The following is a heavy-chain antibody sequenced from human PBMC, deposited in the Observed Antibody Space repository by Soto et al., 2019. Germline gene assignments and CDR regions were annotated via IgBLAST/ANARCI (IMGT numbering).Heavy chain of an antibody. CDR3: ARDRGTIFGVLDS. V-gene: IGHV3-21*01. J-gene: IGHJ4*02. Sequence: GGSLRLSCVGSGFTFSDSVMAWVRQAPGKGLEWVSSISSSSSYIYYADSVKGRFTISRDNAKNSLYLQMNSLRAEDTAVYYCARDRGTIFGVLDSWGQGTLVTVSS. CDR2: ISSSSSYI. D-gene: IGHD3-3*01. CDR1: GFTFSDSV.